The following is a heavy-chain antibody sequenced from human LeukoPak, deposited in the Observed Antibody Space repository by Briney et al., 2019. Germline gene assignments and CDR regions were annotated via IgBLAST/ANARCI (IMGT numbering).Heavy chain of an antibody. V-gene: IGHV1-24*01. CDR2: FDPEDGET. J-gene: IGHJ4*02. CDR3: ATIVSSGYAYFDY. D-gene: IGHD3-22*01. Sequence: SVKVSCKVSGYTLTELSMHWVRQAPGKGLEWMGGFDPEDGETIYAQKFQGRVTMTEDTSTDTAYMELSSLRSEDTAVYYCATIVSSGYAYFDYWGQGTLVTVSS. CDR1: GYTLTELS.